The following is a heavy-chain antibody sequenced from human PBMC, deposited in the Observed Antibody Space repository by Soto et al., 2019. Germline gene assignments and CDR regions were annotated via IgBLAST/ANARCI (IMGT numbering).Heavy chain of an antibody. D-gene: IGHD2-15*01. Sequence: PSETLSLTCTVSGGSISDSSYFWDWIRQPPGKGLEWIGNIYYSGSTYYNLSLKSRVTISVDTSKNQFSLKLSSVTAADTAVYYCARRGVSSYYSNYWGLGNLVTVSS. CDR1: GGSISDSSYF. CDR3: ARRGVSSYYSNY. V-gene: IGHV4-39*01. CDR2: IYYSGST. J-gene: IGHJ4*02.